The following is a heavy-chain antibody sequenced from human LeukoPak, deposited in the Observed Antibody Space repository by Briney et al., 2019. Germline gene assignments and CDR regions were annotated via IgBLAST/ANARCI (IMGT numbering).Heavy chain of an antibody. CDR3: ATTTTRGNPHYFDY. D-gene: IGHD1-1*01. V-gene: IGHV5-51*01. J-gene: IGHJ4*02. Sequence: GESLQISCKGSGYCFTIHRIAWVRQMPGKGLGCMGIIYPGDSDTRYSPSFQGQGTISADKSISTAYLQWSSLKASDTGIYYCATTTTRGNPHYFDYWGQGTLVTVSS. CDR1: GYCFTIHR. CDR2: IYPGDSDT.